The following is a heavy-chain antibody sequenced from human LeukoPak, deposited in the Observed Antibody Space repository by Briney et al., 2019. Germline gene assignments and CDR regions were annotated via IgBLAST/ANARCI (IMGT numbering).Heavy chain of an antibody. V-gene: IGHV3-30-3*01. D-gene: IGHD6-13*01. CDR2: ISYDGSNK. CDR3: ARPPGYSGEFDY. J-gene: IGHJ4*02. Sequence: GRSLRLSCAASGFTFSSYAMHWVRQAPGKGLEWVAVISYDGSNKYYADSVKGRFTISRDNSKNTLYLQMNSLRAEDTAVYYCARPPGYSGEFDYWGQGTLVTVSS. CDR1: GFTFSSYA.